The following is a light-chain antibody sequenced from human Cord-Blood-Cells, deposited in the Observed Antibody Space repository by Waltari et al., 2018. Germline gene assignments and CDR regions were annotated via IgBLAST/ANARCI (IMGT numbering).Light chain of an antibody. V-gene: IGLV2-23*01. CDR1: SSDVGSYHL. J-gene: IGLJ3*02. CDR2: EGS. CDR3: CSYAGSSTWV. Sequence: QSALTQPASVSGSPGQSITISSTGTSSDVGSYHLVSWYQQHPRKAPKLMIYEGSKRPSGVSNRFSGSKSGNTASLTISGLQAEDEADYYCCSYAGSSTWVFGGGTKLTVL.